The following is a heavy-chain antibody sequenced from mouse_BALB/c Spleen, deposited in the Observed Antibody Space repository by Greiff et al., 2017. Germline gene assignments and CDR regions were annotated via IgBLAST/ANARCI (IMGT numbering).Heavy chain of an antibody. D-gene: IGHD2-4*01. V-gene: IGHV3-1*02. J-gene: IGHJ4*01. Sequence: EVQLQQSGPDLVKPSQSLSLTCTVTGYSITSGYSWHWIRQFPGNKLEWMGYIHYSGSTNYNPSLKSRISITRDTSKNQFFLQLNSVTTEDTATYYCARWGGDYDYDENAMDYWGQGTSVTVSS. CDR1: GYSITSGYS. CDR2: IHYSGST. CDR3: ARWGGDYDYDENAMDY.